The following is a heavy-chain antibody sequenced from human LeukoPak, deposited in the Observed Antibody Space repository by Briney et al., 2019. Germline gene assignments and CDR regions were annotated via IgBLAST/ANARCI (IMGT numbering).Heavy chain of an antibody. Sequence: SETLSLTCTVSGYSISSAYYWGWIRQPPEKGLEWLGSTHHSGTTYHNPSLKSRVTISVDTSKNQFSLRLSSVTAADTAVYYCARTRETTVGDFDSWGQRTLVTVSS. J-gene: IGHJ4*02. CDR2: THHSGTT. CDR1: GYSISSAYY. D-gene: IGHD4-23*01. CDR3: ARTRETTVGDFDS. V-gene: IGHV4-38-2*02.